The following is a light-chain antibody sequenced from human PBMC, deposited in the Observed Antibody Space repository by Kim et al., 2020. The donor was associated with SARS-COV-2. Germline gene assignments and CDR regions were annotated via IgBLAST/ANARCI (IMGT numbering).Light chain of an antibody. V-gene: IGKV3-15*01. CDR2: GAS. CDR1: QSVSNN. CDR3: QSYNDWPPFT. Sequence: IDTPQPLATQPVSPGEGVTHSCLSDQSVSNNLAWYLQQPGLAPRLLIHGASTRAAGIPARFSGSRSGTEFTLTISSLQSEDSAVYYCQSYNDWPPFTFGGGTKVDIK. J-gene: IGKJ4*01.